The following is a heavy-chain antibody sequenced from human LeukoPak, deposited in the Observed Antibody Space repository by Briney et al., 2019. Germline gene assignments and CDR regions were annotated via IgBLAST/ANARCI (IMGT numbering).Heavy chain of an antibody. CDR3: AIDPNWGTHS. V-gene: IGHV3-23*01. Sequence: GGSLRLSCAASGLTFSTYTMYWVRHPPGKRLEWVSIIGSSGGGIHYADSVKGRFTISRDNSKNALYLQMNSLRVEDTAVYYCAIDPNWGTHSWGQGVLVTVSS. J-gene: IGHJ4*02. CDR1: GLTFSTYT. D-gene: IGHD7-27*01. CDR2: IGSSGGGI.